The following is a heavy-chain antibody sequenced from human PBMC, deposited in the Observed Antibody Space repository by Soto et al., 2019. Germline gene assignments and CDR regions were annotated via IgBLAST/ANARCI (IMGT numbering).Heavy chain of an antibody. Sequence: QVQLQESGPGLVKPSQTLSLTCTVSGGSISSGGYYWSWIRQHPGKGLEWIGYIYYSGRTYYNPSLTSRVTMAVDTSKNQFYLKLSSVTAADTAVYYCARDHFDYSNYVNWFDPWGQGTLVTVSS. V-gene: IGHV4-31*03. D-gene: IGHD4-4*01. J-gene: IGHJ5*02. CDR1: GGSISSGGYY. CDR2: IYYSGRT. CDR3: ARDHFDYSNYVNWFDP.